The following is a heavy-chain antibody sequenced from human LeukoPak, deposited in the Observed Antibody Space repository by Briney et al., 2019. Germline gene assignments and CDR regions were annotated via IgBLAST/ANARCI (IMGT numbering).Heavy chain of an antibody. CDR3: ASTWEPELPHDAFDI. CDR2: MNPNSGNT. J-gene: IGHJ3*02. CDR1: GYTFTSYD. V-gene: IGHV1-8*03. Sequence: ASVKVSCKASGYTFTSYDINWERQATGQGLEWMGWMNPNSGNTGYAQKFQGRVTITRNTSISTAYMELSSLRSEDTAVYYCASTWEPELPHDAFDIWGQGTMVTVSS. D-gene: IGHD1-26*01.